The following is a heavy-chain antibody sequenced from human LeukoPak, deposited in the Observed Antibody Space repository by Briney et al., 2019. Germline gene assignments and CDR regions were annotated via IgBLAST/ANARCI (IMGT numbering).Heavy chain of an antibody. CDR2: ISAYNGNT. D-gene: IGHD3-22*01. V-gene: IGHV1-18*01. CDR1: GYSFSSYG. CDR3: AREGLNYYDSSGYLDY. J-gene: IGHJ4*02. Sequence: GASVKVSCKASGYSFSSYGISWVRQAPGQGLEWMGWISAYNGNTNYAQKLQGRVTMTTDTSTSTAYMELRSLRSDDTAVYYCAREGLNYYDSSGYLDYWGQGTLVTVSS.